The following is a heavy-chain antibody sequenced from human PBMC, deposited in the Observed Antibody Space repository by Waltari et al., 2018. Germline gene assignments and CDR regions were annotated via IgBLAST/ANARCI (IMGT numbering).Heavy chain of an antibody. V-gene: IGHV3-23*01. CDR2: IHGSGVTT. Sequence: EVQLLESGGGLVQPGGSLRLSCAASGFTFSSYAVSWVRQAPGKGPEWVSLIHGSGVTTYYTDSVKGRFTISRDNSKNTLYLQMNSLRAEDTAVYYCASRPSDQMLPVFNFWGPGALVAVSS. J-gene: IGHJ4*02. CDR3: ASRPSDQMLPVFNF. CDR1: GFTFSSYA. D-gene: IGHD3-10*02.